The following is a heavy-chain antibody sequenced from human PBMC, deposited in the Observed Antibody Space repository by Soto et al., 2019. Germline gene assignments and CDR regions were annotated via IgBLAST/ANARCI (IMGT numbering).Heavy chain of an antibody. CDR3: ARRAPSYNWFDP. Sequence: PGESLKISCKGSGYDFTTYWIGWVRQMPGKGLEWMGIIYPGDSDTRYSPSFQGQITISADKSINTAYLQWSSLKASDTAMYYCARRAPSYNWFDPWGQGTLVTVSS. V-gene: IGHV5-51*01. CDR2: IYPGDSDT. J-gene: IGHJ5*02. CDR1: GYDFTTYW.